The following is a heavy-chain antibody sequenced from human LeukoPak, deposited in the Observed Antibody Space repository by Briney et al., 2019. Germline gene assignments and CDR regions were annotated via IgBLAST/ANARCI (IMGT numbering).Heavy chain of an antibody. J-gene: IGHJ4*02. CDR3: ARATTAYCTGGICPNSDY. D-gene: IGHD2-8*02. Sequence: SETLSLTCSVSGASITSHYWSWVRQPPGKRLEWIGYIYYSGSTNYNPSLQSRVTMSVDTSENQFSLKLSSVTAADTAVYYCARATTAYCTGGICPNSDYWGQGTLVTVSS. CDR2: IYYSGST. V-gene: IGHV4-59*11. CDR1: GASITSHY.